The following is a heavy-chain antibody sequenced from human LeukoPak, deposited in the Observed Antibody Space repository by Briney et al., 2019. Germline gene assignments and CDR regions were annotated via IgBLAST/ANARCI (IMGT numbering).Heavy chain of an antibody. CDR2: INHSGST. CDR3: ARANYDILTGDFCGMDV. V-gene: IGHV4-34*01. CDR1: GGSFSGYY. D-gene: IGHD3-9*01. J-gene: IGHJ6*02. Sequence: PSETLSLTCAVYGGSFSGYYWSWIRQPPGKGLDWIGEINHSGSTNYNPSLKSRVTISLDTSKNQFSLRLSSVTAADTAVYYCARANYDILTGDFCGMDVWGQGTTVTVSS.